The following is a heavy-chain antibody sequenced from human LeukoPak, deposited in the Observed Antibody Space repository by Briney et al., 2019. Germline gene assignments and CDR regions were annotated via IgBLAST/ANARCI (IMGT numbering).Heavy chain of an antibody. D-gene: IGHD1-26*01. CDR3: ARDRIVGAWSLVFDY. CDR1: GFTFSSYG. CDR2: IWYDGSNK. J-gene: IGHJ4*02. V-gene: IGHV3-33*01. Sequence: EGSLRLSCAASGFTFSSYGMHWVRQAPGKGLEWVAVIWYDGSNKYYADSVKGRFTIPRDNSKNTLYLQMNSLRAEDTAVYYCARDRIVGAWSLVFDYWGQGTLVTVSS.